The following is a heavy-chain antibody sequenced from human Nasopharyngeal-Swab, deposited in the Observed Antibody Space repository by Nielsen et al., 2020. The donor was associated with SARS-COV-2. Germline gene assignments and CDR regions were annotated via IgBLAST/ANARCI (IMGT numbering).Heavy chain of an antibody. J-gene: IGHJ4*02. CDR3: ARGRSDGNHYDEFDS. CDR1: GFTIGSYY. V-gene: IGHV3-53*05. Sequence: GESLKISCAASGFTIGSYYMSWVRQAPGKGLEWVTILSVVGNTFYIESVKGRFTISRDNLQNTVHLQMSSLRADDTAVYYCARGRSDGNHYDEFDSWGQGALVTASS. CDR2: LSVVGNT. D-gene: IGHD1-14*01.